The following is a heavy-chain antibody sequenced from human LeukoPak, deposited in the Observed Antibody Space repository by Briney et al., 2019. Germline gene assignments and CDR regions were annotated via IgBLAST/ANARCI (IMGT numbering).Heavy chain of an antibody. J-gene: IGHJ4*02. D-gene: IGHD1-26*01. CDR2: IVVDSGNT. V-gene: IGHV1-58*01. CDR1: GSAFTNSG. CDR3: AADLYSGSYYS. Sequence: SVKVSCKASGSAFTNSGLHWVRQARGQRLEWIGWIVVDSGNTNYAQKFLERVTITMDMPTSTAYIEMSRLRSEDTAVYYCAADLYSGSYYSWGQGTLVTVSS.